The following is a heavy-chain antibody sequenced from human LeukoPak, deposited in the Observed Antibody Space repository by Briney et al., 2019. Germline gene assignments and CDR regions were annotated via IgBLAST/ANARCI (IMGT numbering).Heavy chain of an antibody. D-gene: IGHD6-6*01. Sequence: GGSLRLSCAASGFTVSSNYMSWVRQAPGKGLEWVAVISYDGSNKYYADSVKGRFTISRDNSKNTLYLQMNSLRAEDTAVYYCARVVDSSSSPDYWGQGTLVTVSS. J-gene: IGHJ4*02. CDR1: GFTVSSNY. V-gene: IGHV3-30-3*01. CDR3: ARVVDSSSSPDY. CDR2: ISYDGSNK.